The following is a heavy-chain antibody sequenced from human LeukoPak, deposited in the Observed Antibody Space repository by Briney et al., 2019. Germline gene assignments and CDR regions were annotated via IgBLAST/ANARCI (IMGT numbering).Heavy chain of an antibody. CDR3: ARVSRITIFGVVIIPYYYYMDV. Sequence: SETLSLTCAVYGGSFSGYYWSWIRQPPGEGLEWIGEINHSGSTNYNPSLKSRVTISVDTSKNQFSLKLGPVAAADTAVYYCARVSRITIFGVVIIPYYYYMDVWGKGTTVTVSS. V-gene: IGHV4-34*01. J-gene: IGHJ6*03. CDR2: INHSGST. CDR1: GGSFSGYY. D-gene: IGHD3-3*01.